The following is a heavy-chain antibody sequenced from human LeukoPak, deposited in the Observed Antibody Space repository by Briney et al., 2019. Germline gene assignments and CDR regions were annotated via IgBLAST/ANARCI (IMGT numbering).Heavy chain of an antibody. D-gene: IGHD3-16*01. CDR2: ISHDGAST. Sequence: GGSQRLSCAASGYTYYNYAVTWVRQGPGKGLEWVSSISHDGASTHYADSVKGRFTISRDNSKNTVFLQMDSLRAEDTAVYFCAKYGSGQLWLLGWYFDFWGRGTLVSASS. J-gene: IGHJ2*01. V-gene: IGHV3-23*01. CDR1: GYTYYNYA. CDR3: AKYGSGQLWLLGWYFDF.